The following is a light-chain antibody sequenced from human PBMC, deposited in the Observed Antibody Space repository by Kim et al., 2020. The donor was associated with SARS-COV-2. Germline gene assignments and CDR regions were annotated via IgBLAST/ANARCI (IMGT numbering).Light chain of an antibody. Sequence: GQRATSSCSGSTSNIPTIFVYWYRQFPGAAPKLLIFRNDQRPSGLPERFSGSRSGTAASLAISGPRSEDVADYYCATWADSLGSWVFGGGTQLTVL. CDR2: RND. J-gene: IGLJ3*02. CDR1: TSNIPTIF. CDR3: ATWADSLGSWV. V-gene: IGLV1-47*01.